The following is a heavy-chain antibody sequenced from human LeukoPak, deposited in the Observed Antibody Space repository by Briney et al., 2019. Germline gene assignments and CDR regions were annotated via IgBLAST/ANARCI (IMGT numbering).Heavy chain of an antibody. Sequence: GGSLRLSCATSGFTFSKAWMTWVRQAPGKGLEWVGRIKSKTDGGATDYAAPVKGRFTISTDDPKTTLYLQMNSLKTEDTAVYYCTTVAYNSLFFRGQGTLVTVSS. D-gene: IGHD2/OR15-2a*01. CDR3: TTVAYNSLFF. CDR2: IKSKTDGGAT. V-gene: IGHV3-15*01. CDR1: GFTFSKAW. J-gene: IGHJ4*02.